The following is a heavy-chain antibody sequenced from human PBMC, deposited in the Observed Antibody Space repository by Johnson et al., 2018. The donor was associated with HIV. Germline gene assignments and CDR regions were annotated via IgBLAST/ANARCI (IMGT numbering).Heavy chain of an antibody. Sequence: VQLVESGGGVVQPGRSLRLSCAASGFTFSSYDMHWVRQATGKGLEWVSAIGPAGDKYYPGSVQGRFTISRENAKNSFFLQMNSLRDADTAVYYCARGLGWDTNLAFDIWGQGTVVTVSS. CDR2: IGPAGDK. D-gene: IGHD4-11*01. V-gene: IGHV3-13*01. CDR3: ARGLGWDTNLAFDI. J-gene: IGHJ3*02. CDR1: GFTFSSYD.